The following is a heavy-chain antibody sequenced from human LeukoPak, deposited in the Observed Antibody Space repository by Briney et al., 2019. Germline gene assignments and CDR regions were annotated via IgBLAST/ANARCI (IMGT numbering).Heavy chain of an antibody. Sequence: GGSLRLSCAASKFTFSSYWMSWVRQAPGKGPEWVAYMNQLGNEKNYLDSVKGRFTISRDNAKNSLYLQMTSLRAEDTAVYYCATGTYYYEFWGQGALVTVSS. V-gene: IGHV3-7*01. CDR3: ATGTYYYEF. D-gene: IGHD3-10*01. CDR1: KFTFSSYW. J-gene: IGHJ4*02. CDR2: MNQLGNEK.